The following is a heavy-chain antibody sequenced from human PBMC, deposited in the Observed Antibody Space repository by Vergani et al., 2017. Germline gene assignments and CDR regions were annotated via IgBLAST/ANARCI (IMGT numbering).Heavy chain of an antibody. CDR3: AKRDAGFAFDI. CDR2: ISGSGGST. D-gene: IGHD3-10*01. V-gene: IGHV3-23*01. J-gene: IGHJ3*02. Sequence: EVQLLESGGDLVQPGGSLRLSCAASGFTFNHYAMNWVRQAPGKGLEWVSGISGSGGSTYYAGSVKGRFTISRDSSKNTLYLQMNSLRAEDTAVYYCAKRDAGFAFDIWGQGTMVTVSS. CDR1: GFTFNHYA.